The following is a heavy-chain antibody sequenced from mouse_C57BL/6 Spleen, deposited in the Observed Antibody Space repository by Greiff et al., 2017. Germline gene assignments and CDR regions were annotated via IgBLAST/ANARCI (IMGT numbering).Heavy chain of an antibody. D-gene: IGHD1-1*01. CDR3: ARWGTVVEYYFDY. Sequence: VQLQQSGPELVKPGASVKISCKASGYSFTGYYMNWVKQSPEKSLEWIGEINPSTGGTTYNQKFKAKATLTVDKSSSTAYMQLKSLTSEDSAVYYCARWGTVVEYYFDYWGQGTTLTVSS. J-gene: IGHJ2*01. V-gene: IGHV1-42*01. CDR2: INPSTGGT. CDR1: GYSFTGYY.